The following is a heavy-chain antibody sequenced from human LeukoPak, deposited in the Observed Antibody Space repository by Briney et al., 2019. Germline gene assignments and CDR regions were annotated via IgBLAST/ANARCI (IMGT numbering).Heavy chain of an antibody. Sequence: TGGSLRLSCAASGFTFRSYDMSWVRQAPGKGLEWVSAISGSGGSTYNADSVKGRFTISRDNSKNTLYLQMNSLRVEDTAVYYCAKDKNSLGSRYYSGYGYWGQGTLVTVSS. CDR3: AKDKNSLGSRYYSGYGY. CDR2: ISGSGGST. J-gene: IGHJ4*02. V-gene: IGHV3-23*01. D-gene: IGHD5-12*01. CDR1: GFTFRSYD.